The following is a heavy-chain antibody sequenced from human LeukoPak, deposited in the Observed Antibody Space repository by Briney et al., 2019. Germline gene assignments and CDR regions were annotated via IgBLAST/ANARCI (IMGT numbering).Heavy chain of an antibody. V-gene: IGHV1-2*02. D-gene: IGHD6-19*01. CDR1: GYTFTGYY. Sequence: GASVKVSCKASGYTFTGYYMHWVRQAPGQGLEWMGWINPNSGDTNYAQKFQGRVTMTRDTSSSTAYMDLSRLRSDDTAVYYCAKDQSSDGYGNYYYYRDVWGKGTTVTISS. CDR2: INPNSGDT. CDR3: AKDQSSDGYGNYYYYRDV. J-gene: IGHJ6*03.